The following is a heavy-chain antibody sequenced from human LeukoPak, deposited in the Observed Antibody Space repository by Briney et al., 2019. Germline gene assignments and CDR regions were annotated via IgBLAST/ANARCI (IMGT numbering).Heavy chain of an antibody. V-gene: IGHV4-59*01. CDR2: IYYSGSA. CDR1: GGSISSYY. Sequence: PSETLSLTCTVSGGSISSYYWSWIRQPPGKGLEWIGYIYYSGSANYNPPLKSRVTISVDTSKNQFSLKLSSVTAADTAVYYCAGGEVIAAAAAASDYWGQGTLVTVSS. D-gene: IGHD6-13*01. J-gene: IGHJ4*02. CDR3: AGGEVIAAAAAASDY.